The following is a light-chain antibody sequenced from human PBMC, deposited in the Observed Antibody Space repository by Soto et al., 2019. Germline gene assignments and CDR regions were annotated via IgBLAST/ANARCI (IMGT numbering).Light chain of an antibody. Sequence: EIVLTQSPGTLSLSPGERATLSCRASQSITINFLAWYQQKPGQAPRLLIYGASTRAAGVPDRFSGSGSGPDFTLTITRLEPEDFAVYYCQQYGRSPLMYTFGQGTKLGVK. J-gene: IGKJ2*01. CDR1: QSITINF. CDR3: QQYGRSPLMYT. V-gene: IGKV3-20*01. CDR2: GAS.